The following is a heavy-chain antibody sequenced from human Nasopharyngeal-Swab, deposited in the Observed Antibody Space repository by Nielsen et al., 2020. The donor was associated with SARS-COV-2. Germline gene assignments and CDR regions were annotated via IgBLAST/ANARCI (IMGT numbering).Heavy chain of an antibody. J-gene: IGHJ3*02. Sequence: SVKVSCKASGGTFRTYAMNWVRQAPGQGLEWMGGIIPIFGTANYAQKIQGRVTITADKSTSIVYMELSSLRSEDTAVYYCARANWNPIGSAFDIWGQGTMVTVSS. CDR1: GGTFRTYA. CDR3: ARANWNPIGSAFDI. CDR2: IIPIFGTA. V-gene: IGHV1-69*06. D-gene: IGHD1-1*01.